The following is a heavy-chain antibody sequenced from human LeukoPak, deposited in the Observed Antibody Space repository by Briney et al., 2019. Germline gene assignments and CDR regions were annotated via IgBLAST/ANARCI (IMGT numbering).Heavy chain of an antibody. CDR2: IYYSGST. CDR3: ARGVAADGGWFDP. D-gene: IGHD6-13*01. Sequence: SETLSLTCTVSGGSISSGDYYWSWIRQPPGKGLEWIGYIYYSGSTYYNPSLKSRVTISVDTSKNQFSLKLSSVTAADTAVYYCARGVAADGGWFDPWGQGTLVTVSS. CDR1: GGSISSGDYY. V-gene: IGHV4-30-4*02. J-gene: IGHJ5*02.